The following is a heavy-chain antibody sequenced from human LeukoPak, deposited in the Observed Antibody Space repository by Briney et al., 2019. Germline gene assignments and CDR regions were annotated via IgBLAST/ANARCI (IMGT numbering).Heavy chain of an antibody. J-gene: IGHJ4*02. CDR1: GGSINSATNY. D-gene: IGHD1-26*01. CDR3: ARDVRLTIVGATYFDY. Sequence: SETLSLTCTVSGGSINSATNYWGCIRPPAGKGREWIGRIYPTGSTNDYNPSLKSSFTISLDTTNNHFSLKLSSVTAAATAVYYCARDVRLTIVGATYFDYWGQGTLVTVSS. V-gene: IGHV4-61*02. CDR2: IYPTGST.